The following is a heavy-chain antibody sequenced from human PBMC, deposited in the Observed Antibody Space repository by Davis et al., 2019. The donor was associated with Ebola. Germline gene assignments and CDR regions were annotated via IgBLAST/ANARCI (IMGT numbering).Heavy chain of an antibody. CDR3: AREQIGEIDY. D-gene: IGHD3-22*01. J-gene: IGHJ4*02. CDR1: GGSFRSYA. CDR2: LLPALNIV. Sequence: SVPVSCKASGGSFRSYAISWVRQAPGQGLEGMGRLLPALNIVTYAQKFQDRLTITADTSTNTAYMDLSSLKSEDTATYFCAREQIGEIDYWGQGTLVTVSS. V-gene: IGHV1-69*04.